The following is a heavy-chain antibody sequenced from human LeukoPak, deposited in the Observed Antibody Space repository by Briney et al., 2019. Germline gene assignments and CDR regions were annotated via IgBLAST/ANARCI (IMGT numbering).Heavy chain of an antibody. CDR1: GYTFTGYY. Sequence: ASVKVSCKASGYTFTGYYMHWVRQAPGQGLEWMGWINPNSGGTNYAQKFQGRVTMTRDTSISTAYMELSRLRSDDTAVYYCARERGLRRIQLWHPFDYWGQGTLVTVSS. V-gene: IGHV1-2*02. CDR2: INPNSGGT. J-gene: IGHJ4*02. CDR3: ARERGLRRIQLWHPFDY. D-gene: IGHD5-18*01.